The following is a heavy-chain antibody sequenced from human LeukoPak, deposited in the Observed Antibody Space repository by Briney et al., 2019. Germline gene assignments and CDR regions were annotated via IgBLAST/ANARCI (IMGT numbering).Heavy chain of an antibody. CDR1: GFTFSTYG. CDR2: IRNDGSNK. Sequence: GGSLRLSCAASGFTFSTYGMHWVRQAPGKGLEWLAFIRNDGSNKYYADSVKGRFTNSRDNSKNTVYLQMDSLRTEDTAVYYCARTNSFGMDVWGQGTTVTVSS. J-gene: IGHJ6*02. D-gene: IGHD1-7*01. CDR3: ARTNSFGMDV. V-gene: IGHV3-30*02.